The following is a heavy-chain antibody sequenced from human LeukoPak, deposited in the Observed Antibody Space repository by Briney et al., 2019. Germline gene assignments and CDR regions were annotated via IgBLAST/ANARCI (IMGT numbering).Heavy chain of an antibody. Sequence: GGSLRLSCAASGFTFSSYAMSWVRQAPGKGLEWVSAISGSGGSTYYADSVKGRFTISGDNSKNTLYLQMNSLRAEDTAVYYCAKDPLVNSQEYFDFWGQGTLVTVSS. V-gene: IGHV3-23*01. CDR2: ISGSGGST. D-gene: IGHD2/OR15-2a*01. CDR1: GFTFSSYA. J-gene: IGHJ4*02. CDR3: AKDPLVNSQEYFDF.